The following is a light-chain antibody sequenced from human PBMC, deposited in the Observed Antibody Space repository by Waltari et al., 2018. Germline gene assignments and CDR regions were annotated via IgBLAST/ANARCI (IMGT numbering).Light chain of an antibody. V-gene: IGKV3-20*01. CDR1: QSVSNY. Sequence: EIVLTQSPGTLSLSPGERANLSCRASQSVSNYLARYQQKPGQAPRLLIYGASSRATGIPDRFSGSGSGTDFTLTISRLQPEDFAVYYCQQYGSSPYTFGQGTKLEIK. CDR3: QQYGSSPYT. CDR2: GAS. J-gene: IGKJ2*01.